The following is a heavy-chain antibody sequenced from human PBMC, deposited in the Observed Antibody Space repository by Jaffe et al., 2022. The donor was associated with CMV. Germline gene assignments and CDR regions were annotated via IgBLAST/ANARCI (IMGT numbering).Heavy chain of an antibody. CDR1: GYTFTSYG. D-gene: IGHD3-3*01. CDR3: ARDFVGIFGVVILVDYYYYMDV. V-gene: IGHV1-18*04. J-gene: IGHJ6*03. Sequence: QVQLVQSGAEVKKPGASVKVSCKASGYTFTSYGISWVRQAPGQGLEWMGWISAYNGNTNYAQKLQGRVTMTTDTSTSTAYMELRSLRSDDTAVYYCARDFVGIFGVVILVDYYYYMDVWGKGTTVTVSS. CDR2: ISAYNGNT.